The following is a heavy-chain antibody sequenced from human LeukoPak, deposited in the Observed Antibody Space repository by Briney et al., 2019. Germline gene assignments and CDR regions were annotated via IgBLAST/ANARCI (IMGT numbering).Heavy chain of an antibody. V-gene: IGHV3-9*01. CDR2: ISWNSGSI. D-gene: IGHD1-26*01. J-gene: IGHJ4*02. CDR1: GFTFDDYA. CDR3: AKDTARLGATGAFDY. Sequence: PGRSLRLSCAASGFTFDDYAMHWVRQAPGRGLEWVSGISWNSGSIGYADSVKDRFTISRDNAKNSLYLQMNSLRAEDTALYYCAKDTARLGATGAFDYWGQGTLVTVSS.